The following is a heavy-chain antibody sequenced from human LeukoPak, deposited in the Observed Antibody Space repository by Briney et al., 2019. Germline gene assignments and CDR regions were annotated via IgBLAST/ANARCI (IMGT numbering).Heavy chain of an antibody. D-gene: IGHD3-22*01. J-gene: IGHJ4*02. CDR1: GGTFSSYA. CDR3: ARANYYYDSSGGYYFDY. Sequence: SVKVSCKASGGTFSSYAISWVRQAPGQGLEWMGGIIPIFGTANYAQKFQGRVTITADESTSTAYMELSSLRSEDTAVYYCARANYYYDSSGGYYFDYWGQGTLVTVSS. V-gene: IGHV1-69*13. CDR2: IIPIFGTA.